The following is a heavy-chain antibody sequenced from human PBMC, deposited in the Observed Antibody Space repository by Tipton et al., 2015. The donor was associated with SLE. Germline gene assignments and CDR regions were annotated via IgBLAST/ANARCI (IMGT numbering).Heavy chain of an antibody. V-gene: IGHV3-7*01. CDR2: IKPDGSEK. CDR1: GFTLSSYW. CDR3: ARDPAPPGINWFDL. Sequence: SLRLSCVASGFTLSSYWMHWVRQVPGKSLEWVAIIKPDGSEKYYLDAVRGRFSISRDNTQNSLFLQMNSLRAEDTSVYFCARDPAPPGINWFDLWGQGTLVTVSS. J-gene: IGHJ5*02. D-gene: IGHD1-26*01.